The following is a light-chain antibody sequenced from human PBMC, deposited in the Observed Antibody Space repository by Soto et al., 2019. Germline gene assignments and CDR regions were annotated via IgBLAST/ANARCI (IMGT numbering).Light chain of an antibody. CDR1: NLGSKS. J-gene: IGLJ2*01. CDR2: DDG. V-gene: IGLV3-21*02. Sequence: SYELTQSPSVSVAPGQTATIPCGGDNLGSKSVHWYQQRPGQAPVLVVYDDGDRPSGIPERFSGSNSGNTATLTISRVEAGDEADYYCQVWDRSSNQVLFGGGTKVTVL. CDR3: QVWDRSSNQVL.